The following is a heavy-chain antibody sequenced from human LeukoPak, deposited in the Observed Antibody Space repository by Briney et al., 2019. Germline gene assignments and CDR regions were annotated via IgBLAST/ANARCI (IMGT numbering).Heavy chain of an antibody. V-gene: IGHV3-23*01. CDR3: ARIGRPARVLIVVPQRGFDY. CDR1: GFTFSSYA. CDR2: ISGSGGST. J-gene: IGHJ4*02. Sequence: GGSLRLSCAASGFTFSSYAMSWVRQAPGKGLEWVSAISGSGGSTYYADSVKGRFTISRDNSKNTLYLQMNSLRAEDTAVYYCARIGRPARVLIVVPQRGFDYWGQGTLVTVSS. D-gene: IGHD3-22*01.